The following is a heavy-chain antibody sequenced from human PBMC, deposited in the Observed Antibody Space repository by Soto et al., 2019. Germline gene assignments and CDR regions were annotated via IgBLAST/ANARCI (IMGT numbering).Heavy chain of an antibody. D-gene: IGHD2-2*02. CDR3: ARGQRAAIGDYYRHRMDV. CDR2: IRSRANNFAT. V-gene: IGHV3-73*02. J-gene: IGHJ6*02. Sequence: EVQLVESGGGLVQPGGSLKLSCAASGFIFSGSAIHWVRQASGKGLEWVGRIRSRANNFATSSAASVKGRFTFSRDDSKKTAYFPMNTPKPQDPALHYCARGQRAAIGDYYRHRMDVWGQGTTVPVS. CDR1: GFIFSGSA.